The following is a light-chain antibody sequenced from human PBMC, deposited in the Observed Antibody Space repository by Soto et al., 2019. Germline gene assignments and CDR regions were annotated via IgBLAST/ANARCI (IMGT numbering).Light chain of an antibody. CDR3: LQRYCTLLFT. V-gene: IGKV1-39*01. CDR2: AAT. CDR1: QSTSSD. Sequence: DIQMTQSPSSLSASVGDRVTITCRASQSTSSDLNWYQQNPGKDPKILIYAATRLQSGGPSMLSGSGSGTDFSLTISSLLPEDVATYYCLQRYCTLLFTFGAGTKVYIK. J-gene: IGKJ3*01.